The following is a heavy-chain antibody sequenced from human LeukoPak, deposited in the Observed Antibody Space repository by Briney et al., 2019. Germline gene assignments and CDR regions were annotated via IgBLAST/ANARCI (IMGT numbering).Heavy chain of an antibody. CDR2: INTIFGTA. D-gene: IGHD3-9*01. CDR3: ARDQYYDILTGAHPDAFDI. V-gene: IGHV1-69*13. Sequence: ASVKVSCKASGYTFTSYYMHWVRQAPGQGLEWMGGINTIFGTAKYAQKFQGRVTITADESTSTAYMELSSLRSEDTAVYYCARDQYYDILTGAHPDAFDIWGQGTMVTVSS. J-gene: IGHJ3*02. CDR1: GYTFTSYY.